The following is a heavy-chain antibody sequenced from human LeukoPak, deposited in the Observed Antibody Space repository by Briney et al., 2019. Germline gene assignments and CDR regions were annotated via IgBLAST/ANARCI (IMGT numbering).Heavy chain of an antibody. Sequence: PGGSLRLSCAASRFTFSSYRMNWVRQAPGKGLEWVSSISGSGSFIYYADSMKGRFTISRDNAKNSLYLQMNSLRAEDTAIYYCTRVGYIDEGIDYWGQGTLVTVSS. D-gene: IGHD5-24*01. CDR3: TRVGYIDEGIDY. J-gene: IGHJ4*02. CDR2: ISGSGSFI. CDR1: RFTFSSYR. V-gene: IGHV3-21*01.